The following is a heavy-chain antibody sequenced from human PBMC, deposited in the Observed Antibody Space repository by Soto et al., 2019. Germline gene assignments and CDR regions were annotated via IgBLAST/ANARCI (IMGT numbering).Heavy chain of an antibody. Sequence: SETLSLTCAVYGGSFSGSYWSWIRQPPGKGLEWIGEINHSGSTNYNPSLKSRVTISVDTSKNQFSLKLSSVTAADTAVYYCARAGDIVVLAGYYYYGMDVWGQGTTVTVSS. D-gene: IGHD2-2*01. V-gene: IGHV4-34*01. CDR3: ARAGDIVVLAGYYYYGMDV. J-gene: IGHJ6*02. CDR2: INHSGST. CDR1: GGSFSGSY.